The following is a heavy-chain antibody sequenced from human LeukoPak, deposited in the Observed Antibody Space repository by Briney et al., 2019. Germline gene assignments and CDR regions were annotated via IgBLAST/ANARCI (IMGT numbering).Heavy chain of an antibody. J-gene: IGHJ6*02. CDR3: VREGFDNSGYPYYYYNYGMDV. CDR2: INSDGSST. Sequence: GGSLRLSCAASGFTFSNHYMHWVRQAPGKGLVWVSRINSDGSSTAYADPVKGRFTISRDNPKNTVYLEMNSLRAEDTAKYYRVREGFDNSGYPYYYYNYGMDVWGQGTTVTVSS. V-gene: IGHV3-74*01. CDR1: GFTFSNHY. D-gene: IGHD3-22*01.